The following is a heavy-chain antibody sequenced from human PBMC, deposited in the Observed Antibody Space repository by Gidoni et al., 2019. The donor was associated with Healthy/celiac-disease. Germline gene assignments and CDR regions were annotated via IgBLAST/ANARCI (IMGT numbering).Heavy chain of an antibody. D-gene: IGHD5-12*01. V-gene: IGHV5-10-1*03. CDR2: IDPSDSYT. Sequence: EVQLVQSGAEVKKPGESLRISCQGSGYSFTSYWISWVRQTPGKGLEWMGRIDPSDSYTNYSPSFQGHVTISADKSISTAYLQWSSLKASDTAMYYCAQIEMATMSNAYWGQGTLVTVSS. J-gene: IGHJ4*02. CDR3: AQIEMATMSNAY. CDR1: GYSFTSYW.